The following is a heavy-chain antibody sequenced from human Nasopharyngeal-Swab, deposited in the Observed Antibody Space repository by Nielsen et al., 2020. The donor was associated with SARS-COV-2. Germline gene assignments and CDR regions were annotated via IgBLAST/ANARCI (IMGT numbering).Heavy chain of an antibody. D-gene: IGHD6-19*01. Sequence: ASVKVSCKASGYTFTSYAMHWVRQAPGQRLEWMGWINAGNGNTKYSQKLQGRVTMTTDTSTSTAYMELRSLRSDDTAVYYCATRAVAGFFDYWGQGTLVTVSS. J-gene: IGHJ4*02. V-gene: IGHV1-3*01. CDR2: INAGNGNT. CDR3: ATRAVAGFFDY. CDR1: GYTFTSYA.